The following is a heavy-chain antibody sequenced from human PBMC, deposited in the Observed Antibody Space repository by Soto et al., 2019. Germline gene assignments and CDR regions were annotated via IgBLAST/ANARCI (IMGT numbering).Heavy chain of an antibody. Sequence: XGSLRLSCAAAGFTFSSYWMSWVRQAPGKGLEWVANIKQDGSEKYYVDSVKGRFTISRDNAKNSLYLQMNSLRAEGTAVYYCARVADIVVVPAAIGYYYYGMDVRGQGPTVTVSS. CDR3: ARVADIVVVPAAIGYYYYGMDV. V-gene: IGHV3-7*01. D-gene: IGHD2-2*01. J-gene: IGHJ6*02. CDR2: IKQDGSEK. CDR1: GFTFSSYW.